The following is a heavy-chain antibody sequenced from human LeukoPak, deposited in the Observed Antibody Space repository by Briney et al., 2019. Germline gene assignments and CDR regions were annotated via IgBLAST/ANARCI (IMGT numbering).Heavy chain of an antibody. CDR2: ISGSGGST. Sequence: GGSLRLSCAASGFTFSSYGMSWVRQAPGKGLEWVSAISGSGGSTYYADSVKGRFTISRDNSKNTLYLQMNSLRAEDTAVYYCARVKAGVDWFDPWGQGTLVTVSS. V-gene: IGHV3-23*01. CDR3: ARVKAGVDWFDP. CDR1: GFTFSSYG. D-gene: IGHD6-19*01. J-gene: IGHJ5*02.